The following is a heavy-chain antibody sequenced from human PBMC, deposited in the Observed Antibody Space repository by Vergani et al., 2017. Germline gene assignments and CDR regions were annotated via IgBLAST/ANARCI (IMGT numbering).Heavy chain of an antibody. V-gene: IGHV3-15*01. CDR1: GFTFSNAW. CDR3: AKSPSSIADAFDI. J-gene: IGHJ3*02. Sequence: EVQLVESGGGLVKPGGSLRLSCAASGFTFSNAWMSWVRQAPGKGLEWVGRIKSKTDGGTTDYAAPVKGRFTISRDDSKNTLYLQMNSLKTEDTAVYYCAKSPSSIADAFDIWGQGTMVTVSS. CDR2: IKSKTDGGTT.